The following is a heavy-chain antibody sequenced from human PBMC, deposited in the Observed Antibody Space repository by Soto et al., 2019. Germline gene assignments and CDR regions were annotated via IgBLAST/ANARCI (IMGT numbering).Heavy chain of an antibody. CDR1: GFTFSDHY. CDR3: ARRAASGRHFDH. CDR2: ISSSGNSM. V-gene: IGHV3-11*01. D-gene: IGHD6-13*01. J-gene: IGHJ4*02. Sequence: QVQLVESGGGLVMPGESLRLSCAASGFTFSDHYMSWIRQAPGKGLEWVSYISSSGNSMYYADSVKGRFTVSRDNADNSLYLQMNSLRAEDTAVYYCARRAASGRHFDHWGQGTLVSVSS.